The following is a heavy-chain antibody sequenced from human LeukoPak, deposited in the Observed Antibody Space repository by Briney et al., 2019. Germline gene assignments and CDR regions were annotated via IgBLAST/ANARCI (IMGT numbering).Heavy chain of an antibody. CDR2: IIPIFGTA. J-gene: IGHJ4*02. D-gene: IGHD1-26*01. V-gene: IGHV1-69*13. CDR1: GGTFSSYA. CDR3: ASALRIYYYFDY. Sequence: SVKVSCKASGGTFSSYAISWVRQAPGQGLEWMGGIIPIFGTANYAQKFQGRVTITADESTSTAYMELSSLRSEDTAVYYCASALRIYYYFDYWGQGTLVTVSS.